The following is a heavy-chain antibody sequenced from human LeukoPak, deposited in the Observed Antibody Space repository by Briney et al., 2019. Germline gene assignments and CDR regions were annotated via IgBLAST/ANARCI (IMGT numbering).Heavy chain of an antibody. CDR1: GGSISSYY. CDR3: ARTVWFGELYYFDY. CDR2: IYYSGST. Sequence: SETLSLTCTVSGGSISSYYWSWIRQPPGKGLEWIRYIYYSGSTNYNPSLKSRVTISVDTSKNQFSLKLSSVTAADTAVYYCARTVWFGELYYFDYWGQGTLVTVSS. V-gene: IGHV4-59*01. J-gene: IGHJ4*02. D-gene: IGHD3-10*01.